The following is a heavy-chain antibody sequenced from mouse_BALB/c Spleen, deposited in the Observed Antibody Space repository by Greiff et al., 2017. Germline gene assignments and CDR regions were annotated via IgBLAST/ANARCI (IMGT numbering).Heavy chain of an antibody. J-gene: IGHJ2*01. V-gene: IGHV5-17*02. CDR3: ASRGYDVGNFDY. CDR2: ISSGSSTI. Sequence: EVKLMESGGGLVQPGGSRKLSCAASGFTFSSFGMHWVRQAPEKGLEWVAYISSGSSTIYYADTVKGRFTISRDNPKNTLFLQMTSLRSEDTAMYYCASRGYDVGNFDYWGQGTTLTVSS. CDR1: GFTFSSFG. D-gene: IGHD2-2*01.